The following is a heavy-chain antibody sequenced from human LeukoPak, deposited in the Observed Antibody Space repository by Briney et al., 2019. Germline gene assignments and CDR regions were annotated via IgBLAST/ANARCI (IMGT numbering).Heavy chain of an antibody. CDR2: ISYSGST. V-gene: IGHV4-59*08. D-gene: IGHD1-26*01. CDR1: GGSISSYY. Sequence: PSETLSLTCTVSGGSISSYYWSWIRQPPGKGLEWIGYISYSGSTKYNPSLKSRVTISVDTSKNQFTLELSSVTAADTAFYYCARHPLLVGITFHAAFDIWGLGTMVSVSS. J-gene: IGHJ3*02. CDR3: ARHPLLVGITFHAAFDI.